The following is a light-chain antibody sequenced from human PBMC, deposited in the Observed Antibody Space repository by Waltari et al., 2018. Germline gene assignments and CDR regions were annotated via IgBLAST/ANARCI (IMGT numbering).Light chain of an antibody. J-gene: IGKJ1*01. CDR1: QSVSRT. CDR2: GAS. Sequence: EIVLTQSPGTLSLPPGERATLSCRASQSVSRTLALYQQKPGQAPRLLIFGASNRATGIPDRFSGSGSGTDFSLIITRLEPEDSAMYYCQHYVRLPATFGQGTKVEIK. CDR3: QHYVRLPAT. V-gene: IGKV3-20*01.